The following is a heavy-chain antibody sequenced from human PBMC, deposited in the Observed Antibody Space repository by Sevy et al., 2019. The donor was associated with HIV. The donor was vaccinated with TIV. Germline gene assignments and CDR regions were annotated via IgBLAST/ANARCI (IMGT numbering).Heavy chain of an antibody. CDR3: AGGYSYGYYYYGMDV. CDR1: GFTFSSYA. Sequence: GGSLRLSCAASGFTFSSYAMSWVRQAPGKGLEWVSGISGSGDNTFYADSVKGRFTISRDSSKNSLYLQMNSLRAEDTAVYYCAGGYSYGYYYYGMDVWGQGTTVTVSS. CDR2: ISGSGDNT. J-gene: IGHJ6*02. D-gene: IGHD5-18*01. V-gene: IGHV3-23*01.